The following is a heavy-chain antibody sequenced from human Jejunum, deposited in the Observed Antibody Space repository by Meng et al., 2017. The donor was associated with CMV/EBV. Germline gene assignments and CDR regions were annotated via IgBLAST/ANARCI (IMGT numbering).Heavy chain of an antibody. V-gene: IGHV3-30*04. CDR3: ARAVILDY. J-gene: IGHJ4*02. CDR1: GFIFSSNS. Sequence: LSCAASGFIFSSNSMTWVRQAPGKGLEWVAVISYDGSNKYYADSVKGRFTISRDNSKNTLYLQMNSLRAEDTAVYYCARAVILDYWGQGTLVTVSS. CDR2: ISYDGSNK.